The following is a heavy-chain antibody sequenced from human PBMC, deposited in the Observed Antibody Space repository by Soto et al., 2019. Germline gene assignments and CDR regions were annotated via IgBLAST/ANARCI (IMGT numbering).Heavy chain of an antibody. V-gene: IGHV4-30-4*01. CDR2: VYYSGRT. CDR3: ASGPGYSSSSYLS. J-gene: IGHJ4*02. Sequence: QVQLQESGPGLVKPSQTLSLTCNVSGGSISSGDYYWSWIRQPQGKGLEWIGYVYYSGRTYYNPSLKSRVTISVDTSKNQCSLKLSSVTAADTAVYYCASGPGYSSSSYLSWGQGTLVTASS. CDR1: GGSISSGDYY. D-gene: IGHD6-6*01.